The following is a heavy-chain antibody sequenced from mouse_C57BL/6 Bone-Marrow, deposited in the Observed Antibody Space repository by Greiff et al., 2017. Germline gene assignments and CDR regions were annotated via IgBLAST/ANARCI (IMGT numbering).Heavy chain of an antibody. D-gene: IGHD1-1*01. CDR2: IYPRSGNT. V-gene: IGHV1-81*01. CDR3: AATVVGDFDV. J-gene: IGHJ1*03. CDR1: GYTFTSYG. Sequence: VQGVESGAELARPGASVKLSCKASGYTFTSYGISWVKQRTGQGLEWIGEIYPRSGNTYYNEKFKGKATLTADKSSSTAYMELRSLTSEDSAVYFCAATVVGDFDVWGTGTTVTVSS.